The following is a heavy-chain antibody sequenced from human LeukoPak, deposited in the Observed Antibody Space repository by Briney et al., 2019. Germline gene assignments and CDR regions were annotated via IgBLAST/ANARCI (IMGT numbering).Heavy chain of an antibody. J-gene: IGHJ5*02. CDR3: ARVNTSLFDP. CDR2: IYYSGST. Sequence: SETLSLTCTVSGGSISSGGYYWSWIRQHPGKGLEWIGYIYYSGSTYYNPSLKSRVTISVDTSKNQFSLKLNSVTAADTAVYYCARVNTSLFDPWGQGTLVTVSS. D-gene: IGHD3-16*01. CDR1: GGSISSGGYY. V-gene: IGHV4-31*03.